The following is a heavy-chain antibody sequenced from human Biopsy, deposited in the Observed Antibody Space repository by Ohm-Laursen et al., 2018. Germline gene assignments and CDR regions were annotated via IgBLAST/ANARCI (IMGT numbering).Heavy chain of an antibody. CDR1: GDSISSDY. J-gene: IGHJ6*02. CDR3: AREGLDWDNRRYKGLDV. D-gene: IGHD1/OR15-1a*01. CDR2: IYGSGGT. Sequence: SDTLSLTCSVSGDSISSDYWTWIRRPAGKGLEWIGRIYGSGGTNYNPSLRGRVTLSGDTSKNQVSLRLRSVTAADTAVYYCAREGLDWDNRRYKGLDVWGQGATVIVSS. V-gene: IGHV4-4*07.